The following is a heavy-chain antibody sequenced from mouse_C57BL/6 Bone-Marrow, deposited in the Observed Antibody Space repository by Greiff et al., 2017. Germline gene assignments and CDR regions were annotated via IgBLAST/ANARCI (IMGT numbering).Heavy chain of an antibody. Sequence: QVQLQQPGAELVKPGASVKLSCKASGYTFTSYWMHWVKQRPGQGLEWIGMIHPNSGSTNYNEKFKSKATLTVDKSSSTAYMQLSSLTSEDSAVYDCAREGGTVVATDYWGQGTTLTVSS. CDR1: GYTFTSYW. CDR2: IHPNSGST. V-gene: IGHV1-64*01. J-gene: IGHJ2*01. CDR3: AREGGTVVATDY. D-gene: IGHD1-1*01.